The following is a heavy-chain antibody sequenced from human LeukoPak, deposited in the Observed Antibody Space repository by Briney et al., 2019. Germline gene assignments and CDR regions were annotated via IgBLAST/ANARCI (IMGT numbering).Heavy chain of an antibody. Sequence: GGSLRLSCVASGFSFNDAWMSWVRQAPGKGLEWVGRIKRKTDGGTTDYAAPVKGRFSISRDDSKTSLYLQMNNLQTEDTAVYYCTTDTRRVVVPKWGQGTLVTVSS. CDR3: TTDTRRVVVPK. CDR1: GFSFNDAW. D-gene: IGHD2-15*01. J-gene: IGHJ4*02. CDR2: IKRKTDGGTT. V-gene: IGHV3-15*01.